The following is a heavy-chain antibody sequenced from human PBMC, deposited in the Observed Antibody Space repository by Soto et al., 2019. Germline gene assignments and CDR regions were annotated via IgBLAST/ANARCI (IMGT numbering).Heavy chain of an antibody. CDR1: GGSFSGYN. J-gene: IGHJ6*02. V-gene: IGHV4-34*01. Sequence: PSETLSLTCAVYGGSFSGYNLSWIRQPPGKGLEWIGEINHSGVTNYKPSLKRRVTISVDTSKNQFSLQLKSVTAADTALYYCARFSGSYYYAMDVWGQGSTVTVSS. CDR3: ARFSGSYYYAMDV. D-gene: IGHD6-19*01. CDR2: INHSGVT.